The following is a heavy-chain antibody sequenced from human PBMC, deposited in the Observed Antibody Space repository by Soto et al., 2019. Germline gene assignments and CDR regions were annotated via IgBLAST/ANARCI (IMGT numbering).Heavy chain of an antibody. D-gene: IGHD6-19*01. CDR3: AKEGALSGWTYGDF. V-gene: IGHV3-30*18. CDR1: GFIFSKYG. Sequence: QVQLVESGGGVVQPGRSLRLSCAASGFIFSKYGMDWVRQAPGKGLEWVAAISYYGNEKHYADSVKGRFTISRDNSKDTLSLPMNSLRAEDTAVYYCAKEGALSGWTYGDFRGQGTLVTVSS. J-gene: IGHJ4*02. CDR2: ISYYGNEK.